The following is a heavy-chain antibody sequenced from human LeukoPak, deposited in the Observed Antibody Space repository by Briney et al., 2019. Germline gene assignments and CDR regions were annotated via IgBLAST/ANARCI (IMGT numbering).Heavy chain of an antibody. V-gene: IGHV3-23*01. D-gene: IGHD3-22*01. CDR3: AKGDSRSGYE. CDR2: INTSGGST. Sequence: PGGSLRLSCAASGFTFSSYVMTWVRQAPGKGLEWVSAINTSGGSTYYADSVKGRFTIPRDNYKNTLYLQMNSLRAEDTAVYYCAKGDSRSGYEWGQGILVTVSS. CDR1: GFTFSSYV. J-gene: IGHJ4*02.